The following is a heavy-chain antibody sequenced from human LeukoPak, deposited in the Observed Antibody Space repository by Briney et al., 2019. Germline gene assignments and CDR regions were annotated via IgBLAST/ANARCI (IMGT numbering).Heavy chain of an antibody. CDR2: ISSSSSTI. J-gene: IGHJ5*02. CDR1: GFTFSSYS. D-gene: IGHD4-17*01. CDR3: ARGNYGDYSNWFDP. V-gene: IGHV3-48*01. Sequence: GGSLRLSCAASGFTFSSYSMNWVRQAPGKGLEWVSYISSSSSTIYYADSVRGRFTISRDNAKNSLYLQMNSLRAEDTAVYYCARGNYGDYSNWFDPWGQGTLVTVSS.